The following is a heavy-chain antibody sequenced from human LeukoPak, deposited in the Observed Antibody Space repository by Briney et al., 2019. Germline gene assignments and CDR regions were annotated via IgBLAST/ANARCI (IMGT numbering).Heavy chain of an antibody. J-gene: IGHJ4*02. CDR2: IYYSGST. D-gene: IGHD2/OR15-2a*01. CDR3: ARGATSLSYFDY. CDR1: GGSIITYY. V-gene: IGHV4-59*01. Sequence: PSETLSLTCTVSGGSIITYYWSWIRQPPGKGLEWIGYIYYSGSTNYNPSLKSRVTISVDTSKNQFSLKLSSVTAADTAVYYCARGATSLSYFDYRGQGTLVTVSS.